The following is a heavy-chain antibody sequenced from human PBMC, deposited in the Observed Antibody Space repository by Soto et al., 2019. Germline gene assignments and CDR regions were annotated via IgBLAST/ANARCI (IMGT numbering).Heavy chain of an antibody. CDR2: IYYTGST. J-gene: IGHJ6*01. V-gene: IGHV4-61*08. CDR3: ARVRLSLAYGMAV. CDR1: GGPFTSGAYS. Sequence: QVLLRESGPGLVKPSETLSLACTVSGGPFTSGAYSWIWIRQPPGKGLEWIGSIYYTGSTNFTPSLECRVTISMDTPIIHFALIVKSVSTGDTAVYYCARVRLSLAYGMAVLGQGATVTVPS. D-gene: IGHD3-16*01.